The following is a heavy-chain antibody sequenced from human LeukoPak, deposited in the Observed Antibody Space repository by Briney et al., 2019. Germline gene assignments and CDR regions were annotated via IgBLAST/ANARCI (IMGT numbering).Heavy chain of an antibody. CDR1: GFTFNNYA. J-gene: IGHJ6*03. V-gene: IGHV3-30*04. D-gene: IGHD2-2*01. CDR3: ARDEAFYQQHYPMDV. CDR2: ISRDGTQQ. Sequence: GGSLRLSCAASGFTFNNYAMHWVRQAPGEGLEWVAVISRDGTQQYYADSVKGRFTISRDNAKNSLYLQMNSLRAEDTAVYYCARDEAFYQQHYPMDVWGKGTTVTISS.